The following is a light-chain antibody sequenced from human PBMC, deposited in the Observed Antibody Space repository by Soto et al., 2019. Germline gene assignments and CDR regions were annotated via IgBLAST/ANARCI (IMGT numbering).Light chain of an antibody. J-gene: IGKJ3*01. CDR3: HQSYSAPPT. Sequence: DIQMTQSPPSLSASVGDRVTITCRASQTISSYLTWYQHKPGKAPKLLIYSTSTLQRGVPSRLSRSGSRPDFTLAISGLHPEDFAAYSCHQSYSAPPTSGPGTRVDLK. CDR1: QTISSY. CDR2: STS. V-gene: IGKV1-39*01.